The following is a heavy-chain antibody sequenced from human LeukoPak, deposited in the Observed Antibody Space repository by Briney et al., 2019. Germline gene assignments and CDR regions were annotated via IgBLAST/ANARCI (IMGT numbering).Heavy chain of an antibody. CDR3: ARRRTYYDSLGATGWFEP. V-gene: IGHV1-46*01. CDR2: INPSGGST. CDR1: GYTFTNYY. D-gene: IGHD3-9*01. Sequence: ASVKVSCKASGYTFTNYYIHWVRQAPGQGLECMGIINPSGGSTSYAQKFQGRVTMTRDMSTSTVYMELSSLRSEDTAVYYCARRRTYYDSLGATGWFEPWGQGTLVTVSS. J-gene: IGHJ5*02.